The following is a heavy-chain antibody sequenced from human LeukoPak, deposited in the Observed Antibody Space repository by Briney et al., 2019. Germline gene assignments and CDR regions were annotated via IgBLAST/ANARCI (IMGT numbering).Heavy chain of an antibody. CDR3: ARGYAQNAFDI. CDR2: ISSSRTPV. V-gene: IGHV3-48*02. J-gene: IGHJ3*02. D-gene: IGHD2-2*01. CDR1: GFTFSNYR. Sequence: PGGSLRLSCAASGFTFSNYRMNWVRQAPGKGLEWVSYISSSRTPVFYADSVQGRFTISRDNAKNSLSLQMSSLRDEDTAVYYCARGYAQNAFDIWGQGTMVTVSS.